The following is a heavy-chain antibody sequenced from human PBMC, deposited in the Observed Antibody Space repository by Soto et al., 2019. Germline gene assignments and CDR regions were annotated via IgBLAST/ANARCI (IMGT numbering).Heavy chain of an antibody. J-gene: IGHJ4*02. CDR1: GFTVSSHH. Sequence: VQLVESGGGLIQPGGSLRLSCAASGFTVSSHHMTWVRQAPGRGPEWVSTIYPAGNTFYADSVKGRFTISRDTSKNMLYLQKNSLRAEDTAVYYCARGVDTAKAGYWGQGTLVTVSS. CDR2: IYPAGNT. D-gene: IGHD5-18*01. V-gene: IGHV3-53*01. CDR3: ARGVDTAKAGY.